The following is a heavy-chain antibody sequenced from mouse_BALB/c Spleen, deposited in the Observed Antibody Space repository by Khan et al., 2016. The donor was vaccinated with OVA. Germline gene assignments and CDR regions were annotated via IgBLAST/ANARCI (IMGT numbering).Heavy chain of an antibody. Sequence: EVQLQESGPGLVKPSQSLSLTCTVTGYSITSDYAWNWIRQFSGNKLEWMAYISYSGSTSYHPSLKSRISITRDTSKHQFFLQFNSLTTEDTATYYCARRYYYGHWYFDVWGAGTTVTVSS. D-gene: IGHD1-1*01. CDR3: ARRYYYGHWYFDV. CDR2: ISYSGST. CDR1: GYSITSDYA. J-gene: IGHJ1*01. V-gene: IGHV3-2*02.